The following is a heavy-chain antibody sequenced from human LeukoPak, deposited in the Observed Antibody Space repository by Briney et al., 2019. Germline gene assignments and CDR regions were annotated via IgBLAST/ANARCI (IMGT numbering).Heavy chain of an antibody. J-gene: IGHJ1*01. V-gene: IGHV3-30-3*01. CDR2: ISYDGSNK. Sequence: GRSLRLSCAASGFTFSSYAMPWVRQAPGKGLEWVAVISYDGSNKYYADSVKGRFTISRDNSKNTLYLQMNSLRAEDTAVYYCARGARSAEYFQHWGQGTLVTVSS. CDR3: ARGARSAEYFQH. CDR1: GFTFSSYA.